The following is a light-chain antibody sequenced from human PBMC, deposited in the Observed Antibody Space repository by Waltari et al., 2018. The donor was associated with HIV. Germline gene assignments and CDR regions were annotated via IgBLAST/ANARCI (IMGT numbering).Light chain of an antibody. CDR3: ATWDSGLSAVV. CDR2: EDN. CDR1: SSNIGNNY. J-gene: IGLJ3*02. V-gene: IGLV1-51*01. Sequence: QSVLTQPPSVSAAPGQKVTISCSGSSSNIGNNYVSWYRQIPETAPKLLMYEDNKRPSGIPDRFSGSRSGTSAILGITGLQTEDEAYYYCATWDSGLSAVVFGGGTRLAVL.